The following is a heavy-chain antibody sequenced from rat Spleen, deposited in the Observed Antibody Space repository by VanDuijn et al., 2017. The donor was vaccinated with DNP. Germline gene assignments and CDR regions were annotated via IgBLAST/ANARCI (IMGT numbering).Heavy chain of an antibody. D-gene: IGHD1-2*01. V-gene: IGHV5-31*01. CDR1: GFTFNNYW. J-gene: IGHJ3*01. CDR3: AARYSSSWFAY. CDR2: ISSGGDTT. Sequence: EVQLVESGGDLVQPGRSLKLSCVASGFTFNNYWMTWIRQVPGKGLEWVASISSGGDTTYYPDSVKGRFTISRNNAKNTLYLQMNGLRSEDTATYYCAARYSSSWFAYWGQGTLVTVSS.